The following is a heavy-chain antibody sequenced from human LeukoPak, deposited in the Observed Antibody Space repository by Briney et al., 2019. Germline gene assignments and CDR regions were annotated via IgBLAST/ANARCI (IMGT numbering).Heavy chain of an antibody. CDR3: ARGGAWFGESIDY. V-gene: IGHV3-48*01. J-gene: IGHJ4*02. D-gene: IGHD3-10*01. CDR2: ISISGTTI. Sequence: GGSLRLSCAVSGFTFNTYSMNWVRQAPGKGLEGVSYISISGTTIYYADSVKGRFTISRDTAKNSLYLQMNSLRVEDTAVYYCARGGAWFGESIDYWGQGTLVTVSS. CDR1: GFTFNTYS.